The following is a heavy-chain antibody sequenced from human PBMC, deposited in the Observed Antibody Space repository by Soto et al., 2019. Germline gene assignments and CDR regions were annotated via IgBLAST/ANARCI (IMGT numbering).Heavy chain of an antibody. CDR2: IYYSGST. V-gene: IGHV4-39*02. CDR1: GGSISSSSSYY. CDR3: AREGGEGNYFDY. J-gene: IGHJ4*02. D-gene: IGHD3-10*01. Sequence: QLQLQESGPGLVKPSETLSLTCTVSGGSISSSSSYYWGWIRQPPGKGLEWIGSIYYSGSTYYNPSLRSRIIISVHTSKNQFSLQLSSVTAADTAVYYWAREGGEGNYFDYWGQGTLVTVSS.